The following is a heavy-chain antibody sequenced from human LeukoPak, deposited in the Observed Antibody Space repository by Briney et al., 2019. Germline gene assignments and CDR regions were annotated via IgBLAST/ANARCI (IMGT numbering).Heavy chain of an antibody. CDR3: AREDGYSYGTVDY. V-gene: IGHV3-7*01. D-gene: IGHD5-18*01. J-gene: IGHJ4*02. Sequence: GGSLRLSCAASGFTFISYWMSWVREAPGKGLEWVANIKQDGSEKYYVDSVKGRFTISRDNAKNSLYLQMNSLRAEDTAVYYCAREDGYSYGTVDYWGQGTLVTVSS. CDR1: GFTFISYW. CDR2: IKQDGSEK.